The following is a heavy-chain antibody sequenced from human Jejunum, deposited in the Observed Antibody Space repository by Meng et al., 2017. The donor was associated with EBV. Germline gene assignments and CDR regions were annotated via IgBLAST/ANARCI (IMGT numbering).Heavy chain of an antibody. D-gene: IGHD6-6*01. V-gene: IGHV6-1*01. J-gene: IGHJ4*02. CDR1: GDMVSSDGAA. CDR2: TFYRSRWFY. CDR3: ARDGPQSLSSFDY. Sequence: PLHQSRPALANTSKNLFAPCATHGDMVSSDGAAWNWIRQSPSIGLEWLGRTFYRSRWFYDYAPSVKSRITINSDTSKNQFSLHLDSVTPEDTAVYYCARDGPQSLSSFDYWGQGTLVTVSS.